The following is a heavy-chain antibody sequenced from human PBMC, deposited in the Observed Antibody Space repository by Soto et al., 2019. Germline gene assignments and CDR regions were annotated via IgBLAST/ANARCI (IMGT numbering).Heavy chain of an antibody. D-gene: IGHD3-10*01. CDR2: INPSGTST. CDR1: GYICSSHY. V-gene: IGHV1-46*04. CDR3: ARDNSWDYGSGLMAWWFDH. Sequence: SAKVSCKAAGYICSSHYMHWVRQAPGQGLEWMGLINPSGTSTIYAQKLQGRITMTRDPSTSTDYMELSSLRSEDTAVYYCARDNSWDYGSGLMAWWFDHWGQGTLVTVPQ. J-gene: IGHJ5*02.